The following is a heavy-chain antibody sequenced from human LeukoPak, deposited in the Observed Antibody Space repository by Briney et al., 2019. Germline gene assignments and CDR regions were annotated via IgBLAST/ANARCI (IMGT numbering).Heavy chain of an antibody. CDR3: ARGPHERSGYPDD. CDR1: GYTFNTYG. V-gene: IGHV1-18*01. CDR2: ISPYNGNI. J-gene: IGHJ4*02. D-gene: IGHD3-22*01. Sequence: ASVKVSCKPSGYTFNTYGITWVRQAPGQGLEWMGWISPYNGNINYAQKFQGRVTLTTDTSTSTAYMELRSLRPDDTAVYYCARGPHERSGYPDDWGQGTLVIVSS.